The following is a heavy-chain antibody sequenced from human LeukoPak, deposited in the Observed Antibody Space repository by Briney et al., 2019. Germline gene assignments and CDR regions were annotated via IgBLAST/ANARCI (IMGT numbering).Heavy chain of an antibody. CDR1: GGTFSSYA. CDR2: IIPIFGTA. CDR3: ARRGGVAAAGGDAFDI. D-gene: IGHD6-13*01. V-gene: IGHV1-69*13. Sequence: SVKVSCKASGGTFSSYAISWVRQAPGQGLEWMGGIIPIFGTANYAQKFQGRVTITADESTSTAYMELSSLRSEDTAVYYCARRGGVAAAGGDAFDIWGQGTMVTVSS. J-gene: IGHJ3*02.